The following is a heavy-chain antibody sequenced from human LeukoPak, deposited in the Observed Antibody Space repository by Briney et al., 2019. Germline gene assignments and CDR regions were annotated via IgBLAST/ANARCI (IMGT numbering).Heavy chain of an antibody. Sequence: PGGSLRLSCAASGFTVSSNYMSWVRQAPGKGLEWVSVIYSGGSTCYADSVKGRFTISRDNSKNTLYLQMNSLRGEDMALYYCAKAGELGHCSPTSCPGTFDFWGQGTQVTVSS. CDR2: IYSGGST. D-gene: IGHD2-2*01. V-gene: IGHV3-53*01. CDR1: GFTVSSNY. J-gene: IGHJ4*02. CDR3: AKAGELGHCSPTSCPGTFDF.